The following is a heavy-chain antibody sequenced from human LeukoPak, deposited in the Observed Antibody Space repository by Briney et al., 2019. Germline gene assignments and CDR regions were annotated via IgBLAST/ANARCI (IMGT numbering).Heavy chain of an antibody. CDR2: INHSGST. D-gene: IGHD3-10*01. Sequence: PSETLSLTCTVSGGSISSSSYYWSWIRQPPGKGLEWIGEINHSGSTNYNPSLKSRVTISVDTSKNQFSLKLSSVTAADTAVYYCARAITMVRGVISAFDIWGQGTMVTVSS. V-gene: IGHV4-39*07. CDR1: GGSISSSSYY. J-gene: IGHJ3*02. CDR3: ARAITMVRGVISAFDI.